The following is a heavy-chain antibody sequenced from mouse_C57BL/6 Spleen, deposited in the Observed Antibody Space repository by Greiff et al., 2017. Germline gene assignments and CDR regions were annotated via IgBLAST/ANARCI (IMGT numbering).Heavy chain of an antibody. CDR3: ARHYSNYLYYFDY. J-gene: IGHJ2*01. V-gene: IGHV5-9*01. CDR1: GFTFSSYT. CDR2: ISGGGGNT. D-gene: IGHD2-5*01. Sequence: DVMLVESGGGLVKPGGSLKLSCAASGFTFSSYTMSWVRQTPEKRLEWVATISGGGGNTYYPDSVKGRFTISRDNAKNTLYLQMSSLRSEDTALYYCARHYSNYLYYFDYWGQGTTLTVSS.